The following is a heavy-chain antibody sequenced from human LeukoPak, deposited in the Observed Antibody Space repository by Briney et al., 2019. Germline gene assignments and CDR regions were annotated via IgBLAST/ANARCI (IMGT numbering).Heavy chain of an antibody. J-gene: IGHJ5*02. CDR3: ARRYCSSTSCYEGEDWFDP. CDR1: GYTFTSYA. V-gene: IGHV1-3*01. Sequence: GASVKVSCKASGYTFTSYAMHWVRQAPGQRLEWMGWISAGNGNTKYSQKFQGRVTITRDTSASTAYMELSSLRSEDTAVYYCARRYCSSTSCYEGEDWFDPWGQGTLVTVSS. D-gene: IGHD2-2*01. CDR2: ISAGNGNT.